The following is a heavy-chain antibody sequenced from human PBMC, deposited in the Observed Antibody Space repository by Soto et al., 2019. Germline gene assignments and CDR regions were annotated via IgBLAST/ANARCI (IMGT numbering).Heavy chain of an antibody. D-gene: IGHD2-21*02. CDR1: GYSFTSYW. CDR2: IYPGDSDT. J-gene: IGHJ3*02. V-gene: IGHV5-51*01. Sequence: RGECLKISCKGSGYSFTSYWIGWVRQMPGEGLEWMGIIYPGDSDTRYSPSFQGQVTISADKSISTAYLQWSSLKASDTAMYYCARMGAYCGGDCYYSAFDIWGQGTMVTVSS. CDR3: ARMGAYCGGDCYYSAFDI.